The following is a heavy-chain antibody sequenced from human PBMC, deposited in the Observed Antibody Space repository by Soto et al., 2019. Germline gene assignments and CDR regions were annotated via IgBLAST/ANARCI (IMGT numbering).Heavy chain of an antibody. CDR3: AHRRIGVSQWNYGDFDY. J-gene: IGHJ4*02. CDR1: GFSLSTSGVG. CDR2: IYWDDDK. Sequence: QITLKESGPTLVKPTQTLTLTCTFSGFSLSTSGVGVGWVRQPPGKALEWHVFIYWDDDKRYSPSLRSRLTITKDTSKNQVVLTMTNVDPVDTATYFCAHRRIGVSQWNYGDFDYWGQGTLVTVSS. D-gene: IGHD1-7*01. V-gene: IGHV2-5*02.